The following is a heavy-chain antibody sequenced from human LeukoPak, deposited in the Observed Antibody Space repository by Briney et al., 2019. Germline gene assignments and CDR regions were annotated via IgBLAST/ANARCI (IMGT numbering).Heavy chain of an antibody. CDR1: GFTVSSNY. J-gene: IGHJ5*02. D-gene: IGHD3-10*01. CDR3: ARGGFGVLKTNNWFDP. Sequence: GGSLRLSCAAPGFTVSSNYMSWVRQAPGKGLEWVSVIYSGGSTYYADPVKGRFTISRDNSKNTLYLQMNSLRAEDTAVYYCARGGFGVLKTNNWFDPWGQGTLVTVSS. CDR2: IYSGGST. V-gene: IGHV3-53*01.